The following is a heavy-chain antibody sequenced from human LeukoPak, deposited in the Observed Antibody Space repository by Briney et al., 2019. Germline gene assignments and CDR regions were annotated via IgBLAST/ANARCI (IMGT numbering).Heavy chain of an antibody. CDR2: IYHSGST. Sequence: SETLSLTCTVSGGSISSGGYYWSWIRQPPGKGLEWIGYIYHSGSTYYNPSLKSRVTISVDRSKNQFSLKLSSVTAADTAVYYCHRYCSSTSCREYFQHWGQGTLVTVSS. CDR3: HRYCSSTSCREYFQH. CDR1: GGSISSGGYY. D-gene: IGHD2-2*01. V-gene: IGHV4-30-2*01. J-gene: IGHJ1*01.